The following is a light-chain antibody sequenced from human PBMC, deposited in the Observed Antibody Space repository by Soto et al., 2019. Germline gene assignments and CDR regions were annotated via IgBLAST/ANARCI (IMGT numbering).Light chain of an antibody. CDR3: QQYNSYSYT. J-gene: IGKJ2*01. CDR2: AAS. Sequence: QLTQSPSSLSASVGDRVTITCRASQGISSYLAWYQQKPGKAPKLLIYAASTLQSGVPSRFSGSGSGTEFTLTISSLQPDDFATYYCQQYNSYSYTFGQGTKVDIK. V-gene: IGKV1-9*01. CDR1: QGISSY.